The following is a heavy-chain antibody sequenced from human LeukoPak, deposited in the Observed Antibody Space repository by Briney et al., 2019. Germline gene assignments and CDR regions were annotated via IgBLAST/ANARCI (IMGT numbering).Heavy chain of an antibody. CDR1: GYTFTSYG. CDR3: ARDRRGLELRRWFDP. CDR2: ISAYNGNT. D-gene: IGHD1-7*01. J-gene: IGHJ5*02. Sequence: GASVKVSCKAFGYTFTSYGISWVRQAPGQGLEWMGWISAYNGNTNYAQKLQGRVTMTTDTSTSTAYMELRSLRSDDTAAYYCARDRRGLELRRWFDPWGQGTLVTVSS. V-gene: IGHV1-18*01.